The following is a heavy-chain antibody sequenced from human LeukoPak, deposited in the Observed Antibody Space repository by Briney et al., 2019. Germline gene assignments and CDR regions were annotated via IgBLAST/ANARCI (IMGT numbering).Heavy chain of an antibody. CDR2: IYYSGST. Sequence: SETLSLTCTVSGGSISSDCWSWIRQPPGKGLEWIGYIYYSGSTNYNPSLKSRVTISVDTSKNQFSLKLSSVTAADTAVYYCARGLVVVAAPYYYYYGMDVWGQGTTVTVSS. J-gene: IGHJ6*02. V-gene: IGHV4-59*01. D-gene: IGHD2-15*01. CDR3: ARGLVVVAAPYYYYYGMDV. CDR1: GGSISSDC.